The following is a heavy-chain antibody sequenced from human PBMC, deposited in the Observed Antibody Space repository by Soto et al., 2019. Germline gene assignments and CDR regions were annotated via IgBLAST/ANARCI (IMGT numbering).Heavy chain of an antibody. D-gene: IGHD3-3*01. CDR3: AICDFWSGYCDY. J-gene: IGHJ4*02. V-gene: IGHV4-59*01. Sequence: QVQLQASGPGLVKPSETLSLTCTVSGGSISSYYWSWIRQPPGKGLEWIGYIYYSGSTNYNPSLKSRVTLSVDASNNQFSLKLSSVTAADTAVYYCAICDFWSGYCDYWGQGTLVTVSS. CDR1: GGSISSYY. CDR2: IYYSGST.